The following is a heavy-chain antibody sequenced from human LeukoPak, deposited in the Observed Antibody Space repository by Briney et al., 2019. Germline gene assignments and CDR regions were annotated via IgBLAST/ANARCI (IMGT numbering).Heavy chain of an antibody. CDR1: GFFFSSYS. D-gene: IGHD1-14*01. CDR3: AKVSGGGLYYDGMDV. V-gene: IGHV3-23*01. J-gene: IGHJ6*02. Sequence: GGSLRLSCAASGFFFSSYSMNWVRQAPGKGLEWVSFLIVGNGNQHYADSVKGRFTISRDSSKNTLYLQMNSLRAEDTAVYYCAKVSGGGLYYDGMDVWGQGTTVTVSS. CDR2: LIVGNGNQ.